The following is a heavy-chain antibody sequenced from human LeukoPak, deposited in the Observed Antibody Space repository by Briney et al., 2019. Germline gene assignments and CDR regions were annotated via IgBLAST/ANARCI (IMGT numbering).Heavy chain of an antibody. V-gene: IGHV1-69*01. J-gene: IGHJ5*02. CDR2: IIPIFGTA. CDR1: GGTFSSYA. Sequence: GSSVKVSCKASGGTFSSYAISWVRQAPGQGLEWMGGIIPIFGTANYAQKFQGRVTITADESTSTAYMVLSSLRSEDTAVYYCARDSVDIVVVPAAINWFDPWGQGTLVTVSS. D-gene: IGHD2-2*01. CDR3: ARDSVDIVVVPAAINWFDP.